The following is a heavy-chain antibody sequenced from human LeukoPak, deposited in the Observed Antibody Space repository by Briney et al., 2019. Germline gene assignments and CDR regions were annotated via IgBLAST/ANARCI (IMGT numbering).Heavy chain of an antibody. CDR1: GGSISTSNYY. CDR3: ARRRIAVAGRRLNYFDY. Sequence: PSETLSLTCTVSGGSISTSNYYWSWIRQPPGKGLEWIGEINHSGSTNYNPSLKSRVTISVDTSKNQFPLKLSSVTAADTAVYYCARRRIAVAGRRLNYFDYWGQGTLVTVSS. D-gene: IGHD6-19*01. J-gene: IGHJ4*02. CDR2: INHSGST. V-gene: IGHV4-39*06.